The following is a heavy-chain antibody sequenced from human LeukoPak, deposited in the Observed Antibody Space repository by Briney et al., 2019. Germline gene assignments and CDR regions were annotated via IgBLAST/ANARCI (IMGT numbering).Heavy chain of an antibody. D-gene: IGHD5-12*01. Sequence: PGGSLRLSCAASGFTVSSNYMSWVRQAPGKGLEWVSVIYSGGSTYYAVSVKGRFTISRDNSKNTLYLQMNSLRAEDTAVYYCARGRDGYNLGYWGQGTLVTVSS. J-gene: IGHJ4*02. CDR2: IYSGGST. CDR3: ARGRDGYNLGY. V-gene: IGHV3-66*01. CDR1: GFTVSSNY.